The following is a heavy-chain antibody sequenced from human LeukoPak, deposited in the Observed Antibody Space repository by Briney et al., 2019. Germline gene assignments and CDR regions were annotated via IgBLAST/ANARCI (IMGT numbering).Heavy chain of an antibody. Sequence: ASVKVSCKASGGTFSSYAISWVRQATGQGLEWMGWMNPNSGNTGYAQKFQGRVTITRNTSISTAYMELSSLRSEDTAVYYCARAPDIVVVPAAMADDAFDIWGQGTMVTVSS. CDR2: MNPNSGNT. CDR3: ARAPDIVVVPAAMADDAFDI. J-gene: IGHJ3*02. V-gene: IGHV1-8*03. CDR1: GGTFSSYA. D-gene: IGHD2-2*01.